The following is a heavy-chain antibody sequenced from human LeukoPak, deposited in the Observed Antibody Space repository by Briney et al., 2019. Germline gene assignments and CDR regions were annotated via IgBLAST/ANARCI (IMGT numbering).Heavy chain of an antibody. CDR3: ARHDYSNFYYYYYMDV. Sequence: PSETLSLTCTVSGGSISSSSYYWGWIRQPPGKGLEWIGSIYYSGSTYYNPSLKSRVTISVDTSKNQFSLKLSSVTAADTAVYYCARHDYSNFYYYYYMDVWGKRDHGHRLL. D-gene: IGHD4-11*01. J-gene: IGHJ6*03. CDR2: IYYSGST. V-gene: IGHV4-39*01. CDR1: GGSISSSSYY.